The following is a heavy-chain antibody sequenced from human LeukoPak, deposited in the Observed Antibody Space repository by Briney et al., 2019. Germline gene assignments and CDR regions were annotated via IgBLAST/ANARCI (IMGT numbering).Heavy chain of an antibody. J-gene: IGHJ4*02. V-gene: IGHV3-23*01. CDR2: ISGGGETT. CDR3: ARDYADYVGYFFFDY. D-gene: IGHD4-17*01. CDR1: GFTFNNCA. Sequence: GGSLRLSCAASGFTFNNCAMNWVRQAPGKGLEWVSSISGGGETTYYADSAKGRFTISRDNSQNTLYLQMNSLRAEDTAVYYCARDYADYVGYFFFDYWGQGALVTVSS.